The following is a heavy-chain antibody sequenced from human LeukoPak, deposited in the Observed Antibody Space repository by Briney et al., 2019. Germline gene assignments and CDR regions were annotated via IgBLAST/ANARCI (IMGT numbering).Heavy chain of an antibody. V-gene: IGHV3-30*02. CDR3: AKAPRRFSYGMDV. Sequence: GGSLRLSCAASGFTFSSYGMHWVRQAPGKGLEWVAFIRYDGSNKYYADSVKGRFTISRDNSKNTLYLQMNSLRAEDTAVYYCAKAPRRFSYGMDVWGQGTTVTASS. CDR2: IRYDGSNK. J-gene: IGHJ6*01. CDR1: GFTFSSYG.